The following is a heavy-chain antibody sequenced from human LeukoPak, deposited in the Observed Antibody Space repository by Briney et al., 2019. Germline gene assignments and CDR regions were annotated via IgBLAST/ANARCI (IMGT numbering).Heavy chain of an antibody. CDR3: ATGEKWD. CDR2: ISYDETYK. V-gene: IGHV3-30*03. D-gene: IGHD1-26*01. J-gene: IGHJ4*02. CDR1: GFTFNMYG. Sequence: PGGSLRLSCAASGFTFNMYGMHWVRQAPGKGLEWVAVISYDETYKYYASSVKGRFTISRDNSKNTVYLQMNSLRAEDTAVYYCATGEKWDWGQGTLDTVSS.